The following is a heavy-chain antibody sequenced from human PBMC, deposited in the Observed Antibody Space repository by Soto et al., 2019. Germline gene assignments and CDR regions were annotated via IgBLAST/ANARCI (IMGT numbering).Heavy chain of an antibody. CDR1: GGTFSSYA. CDR3: AVNAYGSGSYLSNY. Sequence: ASVKVSCKASGGTFSSYAISWVRQAPGQGLEWMGGIIPIFGTANYAQKFQGRVTITADESTSTAYMELSSLRSEDTAVYYCAVNAYGSGSYLSNYWGQGTLVTVSS. D-gene: IGHD3-10*01. CDR2: IIPIFGTA. V-gene: IGHV1-69*13. J-gene: IGHJ4*02.